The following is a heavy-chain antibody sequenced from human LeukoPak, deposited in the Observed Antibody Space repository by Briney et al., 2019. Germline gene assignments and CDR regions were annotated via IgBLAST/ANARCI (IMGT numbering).Heavy chain of an antibody. V-gene: IGHV4-61*05. D-gene: IGHD3-22*01. CDR3: ARAGIYDSSGYYYAEYFQH. CDR1: GGSISSNIYY. J-gene: IGHJ1*01. Sequence: SEALSLTCTVSGGSISSNIYYWGWIRQPPGKGLEWIGYIYYSGSTNYNPSLKSRVTISVDTSKNQFSLKLSSVTAADTAVYYCARAGIYDSSGYYYAEYFQHWGQGTLVTVSS. CDR2: IYYSGST.